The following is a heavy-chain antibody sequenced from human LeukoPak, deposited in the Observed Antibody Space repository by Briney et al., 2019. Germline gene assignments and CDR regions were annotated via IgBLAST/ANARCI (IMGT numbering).Heavy chain of an antibody. CDR3: ARGSSDLWFGELLYHY. CDR1: GYTFTSYD. Sequence: APVKVSCKASGYTFTSYDINWVRQATGQGLEWMGWMNPNSGNTGYAQKFQGRVTMTRNTSISTAYMELSSLRSEDTAVYYCARGSSDLWFGELLYHYWGQGTLVTVSS. V-gene: IGHV1-8*01. CDR2: MNPNSGNT. D-gene: IGHD3-10*01. J-gene: IGHJ4*02.